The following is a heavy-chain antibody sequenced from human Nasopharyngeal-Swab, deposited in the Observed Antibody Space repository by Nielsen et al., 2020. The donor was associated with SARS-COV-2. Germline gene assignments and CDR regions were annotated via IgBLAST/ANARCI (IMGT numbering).Heavy chain of an antibody. Sequence: SETLSLTCTVSGGSISSSSYYWGWIRQPPGKGLEWIGSIYYSGSTYCNPSLKSRVPISVDTSKNQFSLKLSSVTAADTAVYYCARRIAVAGTGALDYWGQGTLVTVSS. CDR2: IYYSGST. J-gene: IGHJ4*02. CDR3: ARRIAVAGTGALDY. CDR1: GGSISSSSYY. V-gene: IGHV4-39*01. D-gene: IGHD6-19*01.